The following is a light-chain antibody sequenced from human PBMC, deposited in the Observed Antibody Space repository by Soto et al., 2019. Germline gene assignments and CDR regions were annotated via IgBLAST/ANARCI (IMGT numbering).Light chain of an antibody. V-gene: IGKV3-15*01. CDR1: QSVRNN. J-gene: IGKJ1*01. Sequence: ELVMMQSPDTLSVSPGERATLLCRASQSVRNNLAWYQQKPGQAPRLLIYGVSTRATGVPARFSGSGSGTDFTLTISSLQPEDFAVYYCHQYDNWWTFGQGTKVEI. CDR2: GVS. CDR3: HQYDNWWT.